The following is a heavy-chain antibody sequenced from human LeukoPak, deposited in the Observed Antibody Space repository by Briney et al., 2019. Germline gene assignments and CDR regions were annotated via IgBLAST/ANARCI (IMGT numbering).Heavy chain of an antibody. CDR3: VRDDGHHWFDF. V-gene: IGHV3-11*01. CDR2: ISSSGTPK. CDR1: GFIFSDYY. Sequence: GGSLRLSCGASGFIFSDYYMSWIRQAPGKGLEWISYISSSGTPKYYADSVKGRFTISRDNAKKSPFLQMNSLRDEDTAVYYCVRDDGHHWFDFWGQGTLVTVSS. D-gene: IGHD1-1*01. J-gene: IGHJ4*02.